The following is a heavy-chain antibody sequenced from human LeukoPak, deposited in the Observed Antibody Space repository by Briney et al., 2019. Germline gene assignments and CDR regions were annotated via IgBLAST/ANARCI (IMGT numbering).Heavy chain of an antibody. CDR2: ITSGSSHI. J-gene: IGHJ6*03. Sequence: GGSLRLSCPASGFTFGDYAMSWVRQAPGQGLEWVSSITSGSSHIYYADSVKGRVTISRDNAKSSLYLQMNSLRAEDTAVYYCARDPYSGSYGADYYYYMDVWGKGTTVTISS. CDR1: GFTFGDYA. V-gene: IGHV3-21*01. CDR3: ARDPYSGSYGADYYYYMDV. D-gene: IGHD1-26*01.